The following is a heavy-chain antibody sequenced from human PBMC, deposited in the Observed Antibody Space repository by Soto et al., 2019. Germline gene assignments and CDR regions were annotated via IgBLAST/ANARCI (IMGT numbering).Heavy chain of an antibody. D-gene: IGHD2-15*01. Sequence: QVQLVESGGGVVQPGTSLRLSCAASGFTFRSYGMHGVRQAPGKGLEWLAVISNDGSNKYLADSVKGRLALSRDNSRNTLYLQINSLRVEDTAVYYCGKDTLDCSGGDCPLYYYYGMDVWGQGTTVTVSS. CDR3: GKDTLDCSGGDCPLYYYYGMDV. CDR2: ISNDGSNK. V-gene: IGHV3-30*18. J-gene: IGHJ6*02. CDR1: GFTFRSYG.